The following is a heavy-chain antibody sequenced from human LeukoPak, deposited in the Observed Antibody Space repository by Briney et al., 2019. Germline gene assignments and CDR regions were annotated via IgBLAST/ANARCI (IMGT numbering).Heavy chain of an antibody. D-gene: IGHD6-19*01. Sequence: PGGSLRLSCAASGFTFSSYAMHWVRQAPGKGLEWVAVISYDGSNKYYADSVKGRFTISRDNSKNTLYLQMNSLSAEDTAVYYCAREAAVAGLDYWGQGTLVTVSS. CDR1: GFTFSSYA. CDR3: AREAAVAGLDY. CDR2: ISYDGSNK. V-gene: IGHV3-30-3*01. J-gene: IGHJ4*02.